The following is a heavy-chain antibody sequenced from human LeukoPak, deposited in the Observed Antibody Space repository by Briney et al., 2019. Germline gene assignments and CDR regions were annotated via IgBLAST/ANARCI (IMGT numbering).Heavy chain of an antibody. J-gene: IGHJ3*02. CDR1: GFTFSTYS. Sequence: GGSLRLSCAASGFTFSTYSMNWVRQAPGKGLEWVSSISSSSNYIYYADSVKGRFTISRDNAKNSLYLQMNSLGAEDTAIYYCARDNLAAAGDDNFDIWGQGTMVTVSS. V-gene: IGHV3-21*01. D-gene: IGHD6-13*01. CDR2: ISSSSNYI. CDR3: ARDNLAAAGDDNFDI.